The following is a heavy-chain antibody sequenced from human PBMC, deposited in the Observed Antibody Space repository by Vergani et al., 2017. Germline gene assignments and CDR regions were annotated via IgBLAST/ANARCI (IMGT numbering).Heavy chain of an antibody. CDR3: ARMGGYDEGDAFRIGYFDS. J-gene: IGHJ4*02. CDR2: IAQSGAT. V-gene: IGHV4-38-2*01. CDR1: GYFISSGYY. Sequence: QVQLQESGPGLVKTTETLSLTCAVSGYFISSGYYWAWIRQSPGQGLEWIGSIAQSGATYYKPSLKTRVTISVDTSKNQFFLKMSTVTAADTAMYYCARMGGYDEGDAFRIGYFDSWGPGILVTVSS. D-gene: IGHD3-22*01.